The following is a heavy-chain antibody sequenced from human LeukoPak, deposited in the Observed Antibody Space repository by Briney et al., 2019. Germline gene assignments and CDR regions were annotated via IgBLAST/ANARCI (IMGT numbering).Heavy chain of an antibody. CDR2: ISCYTGNT. J-gene: IGHJ5*02. V-gene: IGHV1-18*01. Sequence: ASVKVSCKASGGTFSSYAISWVRQAPGQGLEWMGWISCYTGNTYYAQNFQGRITMTTDTSTSTAYMELRSLRSDDTAVYYCARVSGIVMMRVSWLDPWGQGTLVTVSS. D-gene: IGHD3-3*01. CDR3: ARVSGIVMMRVSWLDP. CDR1: GGTFSSYA.